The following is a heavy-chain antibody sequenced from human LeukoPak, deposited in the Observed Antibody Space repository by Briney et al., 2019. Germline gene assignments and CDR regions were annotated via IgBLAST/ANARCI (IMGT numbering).Heavy chain of an antibody. V-gene: IGHV4-4*09. CDR3: ARRGGLRYYYMDV. CDR1: GGSISGYY. D-gene: IGHD3-10*01. J-gene: IGHJ6*03. Sequence: PSETLSLTCTVSGGSISGYYWSWIRQPPGKGLEWIGYIYTSGSTNYNPSLKSRVTISVDTSKNQFSLKLSSVTAADTAVYYCARRGGLRYYYMDVWGKGTTVTVSS. CDR2: IYTSGST.